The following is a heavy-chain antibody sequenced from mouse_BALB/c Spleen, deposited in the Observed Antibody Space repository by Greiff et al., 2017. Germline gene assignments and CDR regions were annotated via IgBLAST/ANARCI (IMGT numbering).Heavy chain of an antibody. J-gene: IGHJ4*01. D-gene: IGHD2-14*01. Sequence: EVKLVESGGGLVQPGGSLKLSCAASGFTFSSYGMSWVRQTPDKRLELVATINSNGGSTYYPDSVKGRFTISRDNAKNTLYLQMSSLKSEDTAMYYCARDGAYYRYDGDEDYAMDYWGQGTSVTVSS. V-gene: IGHV5-6-3*01. CDR2: INSNGGST. CDR1: GFTFSSYG. CDR3: ARDGAYYRYDGDEDYAMDY.